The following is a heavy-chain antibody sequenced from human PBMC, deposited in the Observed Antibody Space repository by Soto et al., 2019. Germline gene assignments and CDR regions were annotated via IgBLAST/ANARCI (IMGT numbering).Heavy chain of an antibody. V-gene: IGHV3-11*01. J-gene: IGHJ5*02. Sequence: GGSLRLSCAASGFTFSDYYMGWVRQAPGKWLEWISFVYSTGSPLFYADSVKGRFTISRDNSKNMLYLQMNSLRADDTAVYYGATHKYYDFWSVYFNWFDTWCQGTLVPVS. CDR1: GFTFSDYY. D-gene: IGHD3-3*01. CDR3: ATHKYYDFWSVYFNWFDT. CDR2: VYSTGSPL.